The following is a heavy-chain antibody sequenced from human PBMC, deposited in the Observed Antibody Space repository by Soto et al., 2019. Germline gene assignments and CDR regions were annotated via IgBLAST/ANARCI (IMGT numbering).Heavy chain of an antibody. J-gene: IGHJ5*02. CDR2: IIPILGIA. CDR3: ARTYDSSGYYGNWFDP. CDR1: GGTFSSYT. Sequence: QVQLVQSGAEVKKPGSSVKVSCKASGGTFSSYTISWVRQAPGQGLEWMGRIIPILGIANYAQKFQGRVTITADKSTSTAYMELSSLRSEDTAVYYGARTYDSSGYYGNWFDPWGQGTLVTVSS. D-gene: IGHD3-22*01. V-gene: IGHV1-69*02.